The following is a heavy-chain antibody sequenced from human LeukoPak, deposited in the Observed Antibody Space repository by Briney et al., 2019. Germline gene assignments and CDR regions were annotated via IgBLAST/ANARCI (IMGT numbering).Heavy chain of an antibody. J-gene: IGHJ5*02. V-gene: IGHV1-69*05. CDR3: ARDSRNYYDSSGYTNWFDP. D-gene: IGHD3-22*01. Sequence: SVKVSCKASGGTFSSYAISWVRQAPGQGLEWMGGIIPIFGTANYAQKFQGRVTITTDESTSTAYMELGSLRSEDTAVYYCARDSRNYYDSSGYTNWFDPWGQGTLVTVSS. CDR1: GGTFSSYA. CDR2: IIPIFGTA.